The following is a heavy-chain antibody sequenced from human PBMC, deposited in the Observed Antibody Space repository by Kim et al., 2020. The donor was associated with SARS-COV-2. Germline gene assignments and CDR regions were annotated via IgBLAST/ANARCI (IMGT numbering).Heavy chain of an antibody. CDR3: ASIRVHTIFGVVASSYNWFDP. D-gene: IGHD3-3*01. Sequence: SETLSLTCAVYCGSFSGYYWSWIRQPPGKGLEWIGEINHSGSTNYNPSLKSRVTISVDTSKNQFSLKLSSVTAADTAVYYCASIRVHTIFGVVASSYNWFDPWGQGTLVTVSS. V-gene: IGHV4-34*01. CDR1: CGSFSGYY. J-gene: IGHJ5*02. CDR2: INHSGST.